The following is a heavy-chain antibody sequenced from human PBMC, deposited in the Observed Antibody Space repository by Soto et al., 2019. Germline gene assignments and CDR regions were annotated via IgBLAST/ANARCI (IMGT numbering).Heavy chain of an antibody. Sequence: SETLSLTGAVYGGPFSGYYWSWIRQPPGKGLEWIGEINHSGSTNYNPSLKSRVTISVDTSKNQFSLKLSSVTAADTAVYYCARIGGRYSYAHFDYWGQGTLVTVSS. J-gene: IGHJ4*02. V-gene: IGHV4-34*01. CDR1: GGPFSGYY. CDR2: INHSGST. D-gene: IGHD5-18*01. CDR3: ARIGGRYSYAHFDY.